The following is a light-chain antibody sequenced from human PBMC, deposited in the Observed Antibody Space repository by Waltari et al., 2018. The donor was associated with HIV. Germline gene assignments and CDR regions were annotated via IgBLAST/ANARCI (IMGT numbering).Light chain of an antibody. CDR2: SVS. J-gene: IGKJ2*01. V-gene: IGKV1-8*01. Sequence: AIQLTQSPSSLSAYPGDRGVLTCRASQSVYNFLAWYQQKPGAAPRLLIYSVSSLQPGVPSRFSGSGSGTEFALTISSLQSEDFATYYCQHFNSVPYTFGQGTKVELK. CDR3: QHFNSVPYT. CDR1: QSVYNF.